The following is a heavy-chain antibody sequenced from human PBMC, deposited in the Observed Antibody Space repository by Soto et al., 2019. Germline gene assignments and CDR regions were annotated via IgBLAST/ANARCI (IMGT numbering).Heavy chain of an antibody. CDR3: AREPYYYGSGSIPGGAFDI. CDR2: IIPIFGTA. D-gene: IGHD3-10*01. Sequence: GASVKVSCKASGGTFSSYAISWVRQAPGQGLEWMGGIIPIFGTANYAQKFQGRVTITADESTSTAYMELSSLRSEDTAVYYCAREPYYYGSGSIPGGAFDIWGQGTMVTVSS. J-gene: IGHJ3*02. V-gene: IGHV1-69*13. CDR1: GGTFSSYA.